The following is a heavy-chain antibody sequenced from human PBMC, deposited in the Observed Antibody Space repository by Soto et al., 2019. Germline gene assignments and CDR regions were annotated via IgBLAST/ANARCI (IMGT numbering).Heavy chain of an antibody. D-gene: IGHD6-6*01. CDR2: IIPIFGTA. CDR3: ASLGYSSSSY. J-gene: IGHJ4*02. V-gene: IGHV1-69*13. CDR1: GGTFSSYA. Sequence: SVKFSCKSSGGTFSSYAISWVRQAPGQGLEWMGGIIPIFGTANYAQKFQGRVTITADESTSTAYMELSSLRSEDTAVYYCASLGYSSSSYWGQGTLVTVSS.